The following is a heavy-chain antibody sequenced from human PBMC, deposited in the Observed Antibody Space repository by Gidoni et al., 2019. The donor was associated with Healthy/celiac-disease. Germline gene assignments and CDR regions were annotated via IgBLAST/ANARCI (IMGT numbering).Heavy chain of an antibody. V-gene: IGHV4-61*02. CDR3: AREVTYYYDSSGYYWFDY. CDR2: ICTSGST. CDR1: GGYISSGSYY. D-gene: IGHD3-22*01. Sequence: QVQLQESGPGLVKPSQTLSLTCTVSGGYISSGSYYRSWIRQPAGKGLEWIGRICTSGSTNYNPSLKSRVTISVDTSKNQFSLKLSSVTAADTAVYYCAREVTYYYDSSGYYWFDYWGQGTLVTVSS. J-gene: IGHJ4*02.